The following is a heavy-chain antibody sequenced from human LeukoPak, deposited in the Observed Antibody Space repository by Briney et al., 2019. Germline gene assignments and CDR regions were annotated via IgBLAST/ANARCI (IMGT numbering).Heavy chain of an antibody. CDR3: AKEYRSSRYPPLDY. CDR2: VRYDRSDK. J-gene: IGHJ4*02. CDR1: GFSFSSYG. V-gene: IGHV3-30*02. Sequence: GGSLRLSCAASGFSFSSYGMHWVRQAPGKGLEWVAFVRYDRSDKYYADSVKGRFTISRDNSKNTLYVQMISLRAEDTALYYCAKEYRSSRYPPLDYWGQGTLVTVSS. D-gene: IGHD6-13*01.